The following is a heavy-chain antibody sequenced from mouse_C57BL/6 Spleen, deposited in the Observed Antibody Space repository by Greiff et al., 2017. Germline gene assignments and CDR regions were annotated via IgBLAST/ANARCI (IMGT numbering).Heavy chain of an antibody. J-gene: IGHJ3*01. Sequence: VQLQQSGAELVRPGASVKLSCTASGFNIKDDYMHWVKQRPEQGLEWIGWIDPENGDTEYASKFQGKATITADTSSNTAYLQLSSLTSEDTAVYYCTTPLGDGSSYEAWFAYWGQGTLVTVSA. CDR3: TTPLGDGSSYEAWFAY. D-gene: IGHD1-1*01. V-gene: IGHV14-4*01. CDR1: GFNIKDDY. CDR2: IDPENGDT.